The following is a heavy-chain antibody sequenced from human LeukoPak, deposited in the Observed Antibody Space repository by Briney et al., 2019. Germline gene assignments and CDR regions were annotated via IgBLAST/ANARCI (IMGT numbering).Heavy chain of an antibody. J-gene: IGHJ5*02. D-gene: IGHD6-13*01. CDR1: GGTFSSYA. V-gene: IGHV1-69*10. CDR2: IIPIFGIA. Sequence: SVKVSCKASGGTFSSYAISWVRQAPGQGLEWMGGIIPIFGIANYAQKFQGRVTITADKSTSTAYMELSSLRSEDTAVYYCARAGERPGYSSSWSFDPWGQGTLVTVSS. CDR3: ARAGERPGYSSSWSFDP.